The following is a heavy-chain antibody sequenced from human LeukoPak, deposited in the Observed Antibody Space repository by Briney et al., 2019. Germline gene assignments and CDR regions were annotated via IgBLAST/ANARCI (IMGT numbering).Heavy chain of an antibody. Sequence: SETLSLTCAVYGGPFSDDYWSWIRQPPGKGLEWIGEIHHSGNTNYNPSLKSRVAISVDTSKNQFSLKLSSMTAADAAVYYCARGRGYSYGYYMDVWGKGTTVTVSS. CDR3: ARGRGYSYGYYMDV. V-gene: IGHV4-34*01. CDR2: IHHSGNT. J-gene: IGHJ6*03. CDR1: GGPFSDDY. D-gene: IGHD5-18*01.